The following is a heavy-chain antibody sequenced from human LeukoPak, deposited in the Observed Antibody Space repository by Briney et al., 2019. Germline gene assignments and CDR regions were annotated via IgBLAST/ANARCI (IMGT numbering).Heavy chain of an antibody. Sequence: SETLSLTCTVSGGSLNSGDYYWSWIRQPPGKGLEWIGYIYSSGSTYYNPSLKSRLTMSLDTSKSQFSLKVSSVTAADTAVYHCARSNWKYYFDFWGQGTLVTVSS. CDR3: ARSNWKYYFDF. D-gene: IGHD1-1*01. J-gene: IGHJ4*02. CDR1: GGSLNSGDYY. CDR2: IYSSGST. V-gene: IGHV4-30-4*08.